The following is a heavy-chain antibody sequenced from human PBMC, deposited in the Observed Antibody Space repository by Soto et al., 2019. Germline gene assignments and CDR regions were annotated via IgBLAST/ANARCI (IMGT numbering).Heavy chain of an antibody. CDR2: IYYSGST. J-gene: IGHJ6*02. V-gene: IGHV4-59*01. Sequence: SETLSLTCTVSGGSIGSYYWSWIRQPPGKGLEWIGYIYYSGSTNYNPSLKSRVTISVDTSKNQFSLKLSSVTAADTAVYYCARDLGGYSYGYAYYYYYGMDVWGQGTTVTVSS. D-gene: IGHD5-18*01. CDR3: ARDLGGYSYGYAYYYYYGMDV. CDR1: GGSIGSYY.